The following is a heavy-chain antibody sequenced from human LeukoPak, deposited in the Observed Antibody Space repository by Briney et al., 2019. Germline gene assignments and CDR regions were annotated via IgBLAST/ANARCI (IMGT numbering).Heavy chain of an antibody. CDR2: IKQDGSTK. J-gene: IGHJ4*02. D-gene: IGHD4/OR15-4a*01. CDR1: GFTFSNSW. V-gene: IGHV3-7*04. Sequence: GGSLSLSCAASGFTFSNSWMAWVRQAPWTGLEWLANIKQDGSTKNYVGSVKGRFTISRDNAKNSLYLQMDSLRAEDTAVYYCAKDSGGALDYWGQGTLVTVSS. CDR3: AKDSGGALDY.